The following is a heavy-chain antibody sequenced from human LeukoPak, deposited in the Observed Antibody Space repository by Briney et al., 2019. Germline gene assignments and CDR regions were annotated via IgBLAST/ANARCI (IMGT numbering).Heavy chain of an antibody. Sequence: GGSLRLSCAASGFTFSSYGMHWVRQAPGKGLEWVAIISYDGGNKYYADSVKGRFTISRDNSKNTLYLQMNSLRAEDTAMYYCARDKVDSGYDAFDIWGRGTMVTVSS. J-gene: IGHJ3*02. CDR1: GFTFSSYG. V-gene: IGHV3-30*03. CDR3: ARDKVDSGYDAFDI. D-gene: IGHD5-12*01. CDR2: ISYDGGNK.